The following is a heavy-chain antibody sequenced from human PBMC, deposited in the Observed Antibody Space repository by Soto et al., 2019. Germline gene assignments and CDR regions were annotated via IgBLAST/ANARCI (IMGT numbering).Heavy chain of an antibody. CDR2: IYYSVST. V-gene: IGHV4-59*01. D-gene: IGHD4-4*01. Sequence: SETLSLTCTVSGGSISSYYWSWIRQPPGKGLEWIGYIYYSVSTNYNPSLKSRVTISVDTSKNQFSLKLSSVTAADTAVYYCATMTTVYNWFDPWGQGTLVTVSS. CDR1: GGSISSYY. CDR3: ATMTTVYNWFDP. J-gene: IGHJ5*02.